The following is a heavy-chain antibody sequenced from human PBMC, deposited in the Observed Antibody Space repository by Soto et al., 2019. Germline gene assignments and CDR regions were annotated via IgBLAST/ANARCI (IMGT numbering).Heavy chain of an antibody. V-gene: IGHV3-30-3*01. Sequence: QVQLVESGGGVVQPGRSLRLSCAASGFTFSSYAMHWVRQAPGKGLEWVAVISYDGSNKYYADSVKGRFTISRDNSKNTLYLQMNSVRAEDTAVYYCARAPPAYCGGDCYFYYGMDVWGQGTTVTVSS. J-gene: IGHJ6*02. CDR3: ARAPPAYCGGDCYFYYGMDV. CDR2: ISYDGSNK. D-gene: IGHD2-21*02. CDR1: GFTFSSYA.